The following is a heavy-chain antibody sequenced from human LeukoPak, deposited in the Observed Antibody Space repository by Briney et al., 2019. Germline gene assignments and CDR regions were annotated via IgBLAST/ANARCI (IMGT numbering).Heavy chain of an antibody. J-gene: IGHJ4*02. D-gene: IGHD3-10*01. CDR2: IYHSGRT. Sequence: SETLSLTCTVSGYSISSGYYWGWIRQPPGKGLEWIGSIYHSGRTFYNPSLKSRVTISVDTSKNQFSLKLTSVTAADTAVYYCASAYLWFGELFSHKFDYWGQGTLVTVSS. V-gene: IGHV4-38-2*02. CDR3: ASAYLWFGELFSHKFDY. CDR1: GYSISSGYY.